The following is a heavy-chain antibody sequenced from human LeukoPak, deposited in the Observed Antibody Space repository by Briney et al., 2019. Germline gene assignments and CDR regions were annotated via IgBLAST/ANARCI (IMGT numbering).Heavy chain of an antibody. CDR3: ARASGYYDSSGYYDAFDI. V-gene: IGHV3-66*01. Sequence: GGSLRLSCAASGFTFSDYYMSWVRQAPGKGLEGVSVIYSGGSTYYADSVKGRFTISRDNSKNTLYLQMNSLRAEDTAVYYCARASGYYDSSGYYDAFDIWGQGTMVTVSS. CDR1: GFTFSDYY. CDR2: IYSGGST. J-gene: IGHJ3*02. D-gene: IGHD3-22*01.